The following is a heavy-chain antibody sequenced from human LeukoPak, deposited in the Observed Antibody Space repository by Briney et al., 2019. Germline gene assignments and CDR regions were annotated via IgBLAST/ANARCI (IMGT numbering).Heavy chain of an antibody. CDR3: ARPSGIAARPRHAFDI. V-gene: IGHV4-39*01. J-gene: IGHJ3*02. Sequence: SETLSLTCTVSGGSISSSSYYWGWIRQPPGKGLEWIGSIYYSGSTYYNPSLKSRVTISVDTSKNQFSLKLSSVTAADTAVYYCARPSGIAARPRHAFDIWGQGIMVTVSS. D-gene: IGHD6-6*01. CDR2: IYYSGST. CDR1: GGSISSSSYY.